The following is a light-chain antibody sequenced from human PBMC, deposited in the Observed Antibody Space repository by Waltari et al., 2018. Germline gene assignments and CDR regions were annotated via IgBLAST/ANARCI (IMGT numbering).Light chain of an antibody. CDR1: QGMSSY. J-gene: IGKJ4*01. CDR3: QQLNRYPLLT. CDR2: SSS. V-gene: IGKV1-9*01. Sequence: IQLTQSPSSLSASVGDRVTITCRASQGMSSYFAWYQQKPGKAPKLLIYSSSTFQSGVPSRFSGSGSGTDFTLTINSLQPEDFATYYCQQLNRYPLLTFGGGTKVEIK.